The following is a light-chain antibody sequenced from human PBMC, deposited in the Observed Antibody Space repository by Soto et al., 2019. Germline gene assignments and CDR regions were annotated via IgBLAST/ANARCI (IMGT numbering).Light chain of an antibody. Sequence: DIQLTHSPSSLSASVGDRVTITCQASQDISNHLNWYQQKPGKAPNLLIYDASDLETGVPSRFSGGGSGTFFSFTINSLQPEEIATYYCQKHDGVPLFGPGTKVEIK. CDR1: QDISNH. V-gene: IGKV1-33*01. CDR3: QKHDGVPL. CDR2: DAS. J-gene: IGKJ3*01.